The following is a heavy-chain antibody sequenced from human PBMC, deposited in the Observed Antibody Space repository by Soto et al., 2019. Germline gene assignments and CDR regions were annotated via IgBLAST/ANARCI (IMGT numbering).Heavy chain of an antibody. Sequence: QLQLQESGPGLLKPSETLSLTCTVSGGSISSSSYYWGWIRQPPGKGLEWIGIIYYTGSTYYNPSLKSRVTISVNTSKNQFSLNLISDTAADTAVSYCAKRGYCFPYLPFDDWGQGTLVTVSS. J-gene: IGHJ4*02. CDR2: IYYTGST. D-gene: IGHD5-18*01. CDR3: AKRGYCFPYLPFDD. V-gene: IGHV4-39*01. CDR1: GGSISSSSYY.